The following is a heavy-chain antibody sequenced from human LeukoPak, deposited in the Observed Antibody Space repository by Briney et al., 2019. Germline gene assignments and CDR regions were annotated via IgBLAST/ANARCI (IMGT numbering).Heavy chain of an antibody. CDR1: GGSISSYY. J-gene: IGHJ3*02. CDR3: ARFTIFGVGRPLEGGAFDI. Sequence: SETLSLTCTASGGSISSYYWSWIRQPPGKGLEWIGYIYYSGSTNYNPSLKSRVTISVDTSKNQFSLKLSSVTAADTAVYYCARFTIFGVGRPLEGGAFDIWGQGTMVTVSS. CDR2: IYYSGST. D-gene: IGHD3-3*01. V-gene: IGHV4-59*08.